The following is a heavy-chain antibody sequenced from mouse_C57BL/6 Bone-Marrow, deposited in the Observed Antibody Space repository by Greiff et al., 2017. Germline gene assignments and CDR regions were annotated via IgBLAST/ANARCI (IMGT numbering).Heavy chain of an antibody. Sequence: EVTVVESGGDLVKPGGSLKLSCAASGFTFSSYGMSWVRQTPDTRLEWVATISSGGSYTYYPDSVKGRFTISRDNAKNTLYLQMSSLKSEDTAMYYCARPPYYYGSSRGYFDVWGTGTTVTVSS. CDR1: GFTFSSYG. CDR2: ISSGGSYT. D-gene: IGHD1-1*01. V-gene: IGHV5-6*01. CDR3: ARPPYYYGSSRGYFDV. J-gene: IGHJ1*03.